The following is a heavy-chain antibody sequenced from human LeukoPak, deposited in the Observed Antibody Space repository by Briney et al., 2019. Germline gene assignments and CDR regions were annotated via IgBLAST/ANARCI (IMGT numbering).Heavy chain of an antibody. J-gene: IGHJ1*01. V-gene: IGHV4-31*03. Sequence: PSQTLSLTCTVSGASISSGGYYWTWIRQHPGKGLEWIGCIYYSGSTYYNPSLKSRVTISVDTSKNQFSLKLSSVTAADTAVYYCALGYCGGGSCYAREYFQHWGQGTLVTVSS. CDR3: ALGYCGGGSCYAREYFQH. D-gene: IGHD2-15*01. CDR2: IYYSGST. CDR1: GASISSGGYY.